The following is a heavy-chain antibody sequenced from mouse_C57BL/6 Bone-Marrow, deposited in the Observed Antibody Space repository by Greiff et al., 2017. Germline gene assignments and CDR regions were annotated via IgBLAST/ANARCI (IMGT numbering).Heavy chain of an antibody. CDR2: IFPGSGST. CDR1: GYTFTGYW. Sequence: VQLQQSGAELMKPGASVKFSCKATGYTFTGYWIEWVKQRPGHGLEWIGEIFPGSGSTNYNEKFKGKAPFTADTSSNTAYMQLSRVTTGDSGICYCARFGSFAYWGQGTLVTVSA. D-gene: IGHD3-1*01. CDR3: ARFGSFAY. J-gene: IGHJ3*01. V-gene: IGHV1-9*01.